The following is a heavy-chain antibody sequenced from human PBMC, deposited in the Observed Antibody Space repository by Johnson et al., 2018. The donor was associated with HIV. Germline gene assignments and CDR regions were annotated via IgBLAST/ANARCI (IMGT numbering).Heavy chain of an antibody. J-gene: IGHJ3*02. V-gene: IGHV3-30*02. CDR2: IRYDGSNK. D-gene: IGHD1-26*01. CDR1: GFTFSSYG. Sequence: QVQLVESGGGVVQPGGSLRLSCAASGFTFSSYGMHWVRQAPGKGLEWVAFIRYDGSNKYYADSVKGRFTISRDNSKSTLYLQMNSLRAEDTAVYYCAKDPVGATWAFDIWGQGTMVTVSS. CDR3: AKDPVGATWAFDI.